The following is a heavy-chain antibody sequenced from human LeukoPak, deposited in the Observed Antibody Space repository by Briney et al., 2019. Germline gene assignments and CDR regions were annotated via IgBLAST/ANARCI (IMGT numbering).Heavy chain of an antibody. CDR1: GYSFTSYW. Sequence: LGESLKISCKGSGYSFTSYWICWVSQMPGKGLEWMRIIYPGDSDTNYSPSFQGQVTISVDKSNSTAYLQLSSLKASDTAMYYCARPGYYRSTSCYFFDALDIWGQGTMVTVSS. CDR2: IYPGDSDT. V-gene: IGHV5-51*01. CDR3: ARPGYYRSTSCYFFDALDI. D-gene: IGHD2-2*01. J-gene: IGHJ3*02.